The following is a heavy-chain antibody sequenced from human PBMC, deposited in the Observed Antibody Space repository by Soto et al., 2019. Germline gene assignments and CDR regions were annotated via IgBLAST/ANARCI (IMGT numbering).Heavy chain of an antibody. Sequence: QMQLVESGGGVVQPGRSLRLSCVASGFTFSRYGMHWVRQAPGKGLEWVAVIWHDGGSRFYVDSVKGRFTISRDNTKKTLYLEMTSLRVEDTAVYYCATDETQFERRPSYGMDVWGQGTTVSVS. CDR1: GFTFSRYG. D-gene: IGHD1-1*01. V-gene: IGHV3-33*01. CDR3: ATDETQFERRPSYGMDV. CDR2: IWHDGGSR. J-gene: IGHJ6*02.